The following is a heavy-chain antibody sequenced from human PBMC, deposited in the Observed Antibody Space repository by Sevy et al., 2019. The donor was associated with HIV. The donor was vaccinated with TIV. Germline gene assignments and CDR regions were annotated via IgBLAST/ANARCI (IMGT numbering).Heavy chain of an antibody. CDR1: GFTFSKYP. Sequence: GGSLRLSCVVSGFTFSKYPMNWVRQAPGKGLEWVSSSSSSSNYIYYGDSVKGRFTSSRDNAKNSLYLQMNSLRADDTAVYYCVRDGGCSSSSCLLYFDYWGQGILVTVSS. D-gene: IGHD2-15*01. CDR2: SSSSSNYI. V-gene: IGHV3-21*01. J-gene: IGHJ4*02. CDR3: VRDGGCSSSSCLLYFDY.